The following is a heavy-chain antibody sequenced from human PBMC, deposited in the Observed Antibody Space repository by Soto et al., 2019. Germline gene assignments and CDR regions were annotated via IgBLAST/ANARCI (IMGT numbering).Heavy chain of an antibody. CDR3: ARDIFDFWSGYWSVADY. J-gene: IGHJ4*02. CDR2: ISAYNGNT. Sequence: QVQLVQSGAEVKKAGASVKVSCNASGYTFNSYGISWVRQAPGQGLEWMGWISAYNGNTHYSQKVQGRVSMTTDTSTNTAYMELRCLRSDDTAVYYCARDIFDFWSGYWSVADYWGQGTLVTVSS. V-gene: IGHV1-18*01. D-gene: IGHD3-3*01. CDR1: GYTFNSYG.